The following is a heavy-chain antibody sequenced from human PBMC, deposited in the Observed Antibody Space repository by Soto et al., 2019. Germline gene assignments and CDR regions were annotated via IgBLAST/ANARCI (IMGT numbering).Heavy chain of an antibody. CDR1: GGTFSNSA. CDR3: ASAGESLDTAMLKGLAN. Sequence: SVKVSCKASGGTFSNSAIIWVRQAPGQGLERMGGILPIFGTPNYAQKFQGRLTISADEFSSTAYMELNILRSEDTAVYYCASAGESLDTAMLKGLANWGQGSLVTVSS. CDR2: ILPIFGTP. J-gene: IGHJ4*01. V-gene: IGHV1-69*13. D-gene: IGHD5-18*01.